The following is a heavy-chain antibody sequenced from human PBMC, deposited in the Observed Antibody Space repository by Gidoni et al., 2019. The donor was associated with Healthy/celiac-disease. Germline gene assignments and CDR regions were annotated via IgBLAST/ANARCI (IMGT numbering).Heavy chain of an antibody. V-gene: IGHV4-39*01. J-gene: IGHJ6*02. Sequence: STYYNPSLKSRVTISVVTSKNQFSLKLSSVTAADTAVYYCARCFRDDYGDYNYYYYGMDVWGQGTTVTVSS. CDR2: ST. D-gene: IGHD4-17*01. CDR3: ARCFRDDYGDYNYYYYGMDV.